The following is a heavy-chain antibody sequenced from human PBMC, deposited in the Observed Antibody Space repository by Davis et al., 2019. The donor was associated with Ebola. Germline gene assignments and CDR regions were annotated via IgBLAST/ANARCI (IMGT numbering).Heavy chain of an antibody. D-gene: IGHD4-23*01. Sequence: GESLEISCAASGFTFGNYWMHWVRQAPGKGLVWVSRIRFDGSTTDYADSVKGRFTISRDNAKNTLFLQMNSLRADDTAMYYCARAGTTDVTPSNFDCWGQGTLVTVSS. J-gene: IGHJ4*02. CDR2: IRFDGSTT. CDR1: GFTFGNYW. V-gene: IGHV3-74*01. CDR3: ARAGTTDVTPSNFDC.